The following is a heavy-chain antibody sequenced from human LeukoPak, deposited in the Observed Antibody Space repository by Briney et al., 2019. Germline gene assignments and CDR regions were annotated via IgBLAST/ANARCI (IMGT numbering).Heavy chain of an antibody. CDR1: GGSISSSNW. V-gene: IGHV4-4*02. J-gene: IGHJ5*02. Sequence: SETLSPTCAVSGGSISSSNWWSWVRQPPGKGLEWIGEIFHSGSTNYNPSLKSRVTISVDKSKNQFSLKLSSVTAADTAVYYCARDYCSGGSCYWFDPWGQGTLVTVSS. CDR3: ARDYCSGGSCYWFDP. CDR2: IFHSGST. D-gene: IGHD2-15*01.